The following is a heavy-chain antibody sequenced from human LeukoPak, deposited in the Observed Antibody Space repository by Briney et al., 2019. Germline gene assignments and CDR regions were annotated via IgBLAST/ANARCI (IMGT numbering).Heavy chain of an antibody. Sequence: GGSLRLSCAASGFTFSSYAMHWVRQAPGKGLELVAVISYDGSNKYYADSVKGRFTLSRDNSKNTLYLQMNSLRAEDTAVYYCARGVSIGYCSSTSCSEGGYWGQGTLVTVSS. CDR2: ISYDGSNK. CDR1: GFTFSSYA. D-gene: IGHD2-2*01. J-gene: IGHJ4*02. V-gene: IGHV3-30-3*01. CDR3: ARGVSIGYCSSTSCSEGGY.